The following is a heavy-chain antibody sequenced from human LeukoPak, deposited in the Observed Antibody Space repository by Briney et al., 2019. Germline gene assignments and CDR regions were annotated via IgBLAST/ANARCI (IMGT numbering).Heavy chain of an antibody. J-gene: IGHJ4*02. CDR2: ISYDGSNK. D-gene: IGHD6-19*01. CDR3: ARVGSSGWWGGRDY. V-gene: IGHV3-30*04. Sequence: GGSLRLSCAASGFTFSSYAMHRVRQAPGKGLEWVAVISYDGSNKYHADSVKGRFTISRDNSKNTLYLQMNSLRAEDTAVYYCARVGSSGWWGGRDYWGQGTLVTVSS. CDR1: GFTFSSYA.